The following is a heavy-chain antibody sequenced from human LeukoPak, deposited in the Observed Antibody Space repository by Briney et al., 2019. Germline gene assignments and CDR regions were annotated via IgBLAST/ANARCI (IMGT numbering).Heavy chain of an antibody. CDR1: GFTVSTNY. CDR2: FYSGGGT. CDR3: ARDTVTTFRFRDYYYYGMDV. Sequence: GGSLRLSCAASGFTVSTNYMNWVGQAPGKGLEWVSVFYSGGGTYYADSVKGRFTISRDNSKNTLYLQMNSLRAEDTAVYYCARDTVTTFRFRDYYYYGMDVWGQGTTVTVSS. J-gene: IGHJ6*02. V-gene: IGHV3-53*01. D-gene: IGHD4-17*01.